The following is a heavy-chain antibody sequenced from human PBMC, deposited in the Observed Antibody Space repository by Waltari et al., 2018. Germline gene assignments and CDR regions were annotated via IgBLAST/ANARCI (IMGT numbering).Heavy chain of an antibody. V-gene: IGHV4-34*01. Sequence: QVQLQQWGAGLLKPSETLSLTCAVYGGSFSGYYWSWIRQPPGKGLEWIGEINHSGSTNYNPSLKSRVTISVDTSKNQFSLKLSSVTAADTAVYYCARITYYDFWSGYNGMDVWGQGTLVTVSS. CDR2: INHSGST. D-gene: IGHD3-3*01. CDR1: GGSFSGYY. CDR3: ARITYYDFWSGYNGMDV. J-gene: IGHJ6*02.